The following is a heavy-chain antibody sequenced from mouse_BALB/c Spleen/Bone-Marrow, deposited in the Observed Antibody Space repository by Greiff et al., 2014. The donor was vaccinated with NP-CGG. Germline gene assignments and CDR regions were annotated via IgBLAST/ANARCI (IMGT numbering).Heavy chain of an antibody. J-gene: IGHJ4*01. Sequence: EVTLMESGPSLVKPSQTLSLTCSVTGDSIHTRYWNWIRKFPGNKLEYMGYISYRGSTYYNPSLKSRISITRDTSKNQYYLQLKSVTTEDTAAYYCARFGYDYALDYWGQGTSVTVSS. CDR3: ARFGYDYALDY. V-gene: IGHV3-8*02. D-gene: IGHD2-2*01. CDR1: GDSIHTRY. CDR2: ISYRGST.